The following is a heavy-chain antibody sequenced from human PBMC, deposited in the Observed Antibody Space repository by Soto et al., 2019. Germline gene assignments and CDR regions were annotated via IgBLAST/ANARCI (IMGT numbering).Heavy chain of an antibody. V-gene: IGHV3-49*03. Sequence: GGSLRLSCTASGFTFGDYAMNWFRQAPGKGLEWVGFIRSKAYGGTTEYAASVKDRFTISRDDSKSIAYLQMNSLKTEDTAVYYCAREGYYYGSGSYYNEENPPYYFDYWGQGTLVTVSS. D-gene: IGHD3-10*01. J-gene: IGHJ4*02. CDR1: GFTFGDYA. CDR2: IRSKAYGGTT. CDR3: AREGYYYGSGSYYNEENPPYYFDY.